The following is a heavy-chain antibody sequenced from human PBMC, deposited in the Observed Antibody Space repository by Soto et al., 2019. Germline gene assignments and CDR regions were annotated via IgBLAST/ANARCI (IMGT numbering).Heavy chain of an antibody. J-gene: IGHJ6*02. V-gene: IGHV4-39*01. CDR3: ARQAPLRDSGSYFWYYGTDV. Sequence: SDTLSLTCTVCSECISRSTYYYGWIRQPPGKGLEWIGSLYYSGSTFYNPSLKSRVTISVDTSKNQFSLKLSSVTAADTAVYYCARQAPLRDSGSYFWYYGTDVWGQGTTVTVSS. CDR2: LYYSGST. CDR1: SECISRSTYY. D-gene: IGHD1-26*01.